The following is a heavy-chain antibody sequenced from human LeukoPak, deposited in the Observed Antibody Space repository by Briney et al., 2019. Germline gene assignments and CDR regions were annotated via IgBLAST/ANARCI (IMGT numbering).Heavy chain of an antibody. Sequence: QSGGSLRLSCAASGFTFSSYAMHWVRQAPGKGLEWVANIKQDGSEKYYVDSVKGRFTISRDNAKNSLYLQMNSLRAEDTAVYYCARGRNWGYWFDPWGQGTLVTVSS. D-gene: IGHD7-27*01. J-gene: IGHJ5*02. CDR2: IKQDGSEK. CDR1: GFTFSSYA. CDR3: ARGRNWGYWFDP. V-gene: IGHV3-7*01.